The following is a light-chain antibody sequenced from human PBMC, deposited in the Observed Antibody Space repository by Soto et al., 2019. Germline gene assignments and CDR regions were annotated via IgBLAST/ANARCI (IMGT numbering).Light chain of an antibody. CDR2: DTS. V-gene: IGLV7-46*01. CDR3: LLSYSDSRPV. Sequence: QAVVTQEPSLTVSPGGSVTLTCGSSTGAVTSGHYPYWFQQKPGQAPRTLIYDTSKKHSWTPARFSGSLLGGKAALTLSGAQPEDEAEYYCLLSYSDSRPVFGGGTKLTVL. CDR1: TGAVTSGHY. J-gene: IGLJ2*01.